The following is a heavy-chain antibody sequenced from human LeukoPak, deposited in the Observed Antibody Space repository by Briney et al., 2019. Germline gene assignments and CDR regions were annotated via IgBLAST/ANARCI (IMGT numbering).Heavy chain of an antibody. CDR3: AREEAARPFDY. CDR2: IIPIFGIA. J-gene: IGHJ4*02. V-gene: IGHV1-69*04. Sequence: SVKVSCKASGGTFSSYAISWVRQAPGQGLEWMGRIIPIFGIANYAQKFQGRVTITADKSTSTAYMELSCLRSEDTAVYYCAREEAARPFDYWGQGTLVTVSS. CDR1: GGTFSSYA. D-gene: IGHD6-6*01.